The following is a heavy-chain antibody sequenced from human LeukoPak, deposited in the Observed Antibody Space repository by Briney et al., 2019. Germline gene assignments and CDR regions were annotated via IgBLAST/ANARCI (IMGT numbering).Heavy chain of an antibody. V-gene: IGHV1-8*01. CDR1: GYTFTSYD. D-gene: IGHD6-19*01. CDR3: ARDYSSGWVYFDY. J-gene: IGHJ4*02. Sequence: ASVKVSCKAPGYTFTSYDINWVRQATGQGLEWMGWMNPNSGNTGYAQKFQGRVTMTRNTSISTAYMELSSLRSEDTAVYYCARDYSSGWVYFDYWGQGTLVTVSS. CDR2: MNPNSGNT.